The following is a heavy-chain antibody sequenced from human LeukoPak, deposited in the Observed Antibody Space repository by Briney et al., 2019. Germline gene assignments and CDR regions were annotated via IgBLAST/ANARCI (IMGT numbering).Heavy chain of an antibody. CDR2: MNPNSDNS. Sequence: VASVQVSCKASGFTFTRYDINRVRQATGQGLEWMGWMNPNSDNSGYAQKFQGRVTMTTDTSTSTAYMELRSLRSDDTAVYYCARDLPITMIVTSLDWFDPWGQGTLVTVSS. V-gene: IGHV1-8*01. J-gene: IGHJ5*02. CDR3: ARDLPITMIVTSLDWFDP. CDR1: GFTFTRYD. D-gene: IGHD3-22*01.